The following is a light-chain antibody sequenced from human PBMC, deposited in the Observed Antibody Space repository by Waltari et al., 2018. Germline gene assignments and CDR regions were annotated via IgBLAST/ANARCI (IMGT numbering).Light chain of an antibody. CDR2: EGS. V-gene: IGLV2-23*01. Sequence: QSALTQPASVSGSPGQTITISCTGTKYDIGSFDLVSWYQHHPGKAPKLMIFEGSKRPSGGSNRFSGSKSGNTASLTISGLQAEDEANYFCCSYAGTSNWVFGGGTKLTVL. J-gene: IGLJ3*02. CDR3: CSYAGTSNWV. CDR1: KYDIGSFDL.